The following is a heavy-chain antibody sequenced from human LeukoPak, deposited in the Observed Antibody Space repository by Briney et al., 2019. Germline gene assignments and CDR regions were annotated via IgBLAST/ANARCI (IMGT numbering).Heavy chain of an antibody. CDR2: IYHSGST. CDR1: GYSISSGYY. V-gene: IGHV4-38-2*01. J-gene: IGHJ4*02. Sequence: PSETLSLTCAVSGYSISSGYYWGRIRQPPGKGLEWIGSIYHSGSTYYNPSLKSRVTISVDTSRNQFSLKLSSVTAADTAVYYCARTVTCSGGSCYRPHFDYWGQGTLVTVSS. CDR3: ARTVTCSGGSCYRPHFDY. D-gene: IGHD2-15*01.